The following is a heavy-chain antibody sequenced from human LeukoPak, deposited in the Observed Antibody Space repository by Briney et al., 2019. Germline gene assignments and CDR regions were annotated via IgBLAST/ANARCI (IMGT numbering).Heavy chain of an antibody. V-gene: IGHV1-8*03. CDR1: GYTFTSYE. J-gene: IGHJ4*02. CDR2: MHPNSGNA. CDR3: TRGASRSFDY. Sequence: ASVKVSCKASGYTFTSYEIHWVRQATGQGLEWMGWMHPNSGNAGYIQKFQGRVTITRNSSINTAYMELRSLRSEDTAVYYCTRGASRSFDYGGQGTLVTVSS.